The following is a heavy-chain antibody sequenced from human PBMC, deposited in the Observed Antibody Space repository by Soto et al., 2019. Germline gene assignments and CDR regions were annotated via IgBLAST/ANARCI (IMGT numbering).Heavy chain of an antibody. Sequence: QVQLVQFGAEVKKPGASVKVSCKASGYPFSSYAINWVRQASGQGLEWMGWLNPNSGDTGYAQKFQGRVTLTRNTSLNTAYIELSSLTSDDTAVYYCATSGGGWYLYWGQGTLVTVSS. J-gene: IGHJ4*02. CDR3: ATSGGGWYLY. D-gene: IGHD6-19*01. V-gene: IGHV1-8*01. CDR2: LNPNSGDT. CDR1: GYPFSSYA.